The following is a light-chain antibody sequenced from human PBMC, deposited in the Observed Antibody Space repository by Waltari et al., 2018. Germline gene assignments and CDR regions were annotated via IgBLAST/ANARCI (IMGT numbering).Light chain of an antibody. Sequence: RATLSCRASQSVSSNLAWYQQKPGQAPRLLIYGASTRATDIPARFSGSGSGTEFTLTISSLQSEDFAVYYCQQYNNWPPLTFGGGTKVEIK. CDR1: QSVSSN. V-gene: IGKV3-15*01. CDR3: QQYNNWPPLT. J-gene: IGKJ4*01. CDR2: GAS.